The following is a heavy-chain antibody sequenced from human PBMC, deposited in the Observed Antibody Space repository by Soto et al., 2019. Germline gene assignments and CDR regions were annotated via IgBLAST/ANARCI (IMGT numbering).Heavy chain of an antibody. Sequence: TLSLTCDVSGDSISSSRWWTWVRQPPGKGLEWIGEIYHSGSTNYNPSLKSRVTISVDKSKNQFSLKLSSVTAADTAVYYCARASKNGDYYGSGSSYFDYWGQGTLVTVSS. V-gene: IGHV4-4*02. J-gene: IGHJ4*02. CDR3: ARASKNGDYYGSGSSYFDY. CDR1: GDSISSSRW. D-gene: IGHD3-10*01. CDR2: IYHSGST.